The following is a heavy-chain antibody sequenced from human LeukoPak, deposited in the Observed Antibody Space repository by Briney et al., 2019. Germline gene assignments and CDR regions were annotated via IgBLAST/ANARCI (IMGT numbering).Heavy chain of an antibody. CDR2: ISYDGSNK. Sequence: PGGSLRLSCAASGFTFSSYGMHWVRQAPGKGLEWVAVISYDGSNKYYADSVKGRFTISRDNSKNTLYLQMNSLRAEDTAVYYCAKWGIAAAGTFDYWGQGALVTVSS. D-gene: IGHD6-13*01. V-gene: IGHV3-30*18. J-gene: IGHJ4*02. CDR3: AKWGIAAAGTFDY. CDR1: GFTFSSYG.